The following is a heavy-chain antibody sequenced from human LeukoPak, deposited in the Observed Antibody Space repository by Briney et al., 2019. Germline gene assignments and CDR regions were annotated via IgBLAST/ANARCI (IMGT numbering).Heavy chain of an antibody. CDR2: IFGSGT. CDR3: AKSIWPQGSRTYDF. D-gene: IGHD2-2*01. Sequence: QPGGSLRVSCAASGFTFSSYAMSWFRQPPGKGLEWVSDIFGSGTYYADSVKGRVTVSRDNSKNTLYLQMNSLRAEDTAVYYCAKSIWPQGSRTYDFWGQGVLVTVSS. CDR1: GFTFSSYA. J-gene: IGHJ4*02. V-gene: IGHV3-23*01.